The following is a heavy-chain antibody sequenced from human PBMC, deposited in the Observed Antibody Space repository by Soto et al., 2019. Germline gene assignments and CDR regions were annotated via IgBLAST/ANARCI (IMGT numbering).Heavy chain of an antibody. CDR1: GFTFDDYA. CDR3: IKATHDILTGSTFDY. J-gene: IGHJ4*02. CDR2: ISWDSGSV. D-gene: IGHD3-9*01. Sequence: LRLSCAASGFTFDDYAMHWVRQGPGKGLEWVSGISWDSGSVDSADSVKGRFTISRDNAKNSLYLQMNSLRAEDTALYYCIKATHDILTGSTFDYWGQGTLVTVSS. V-gene: IGHV3-9*01.